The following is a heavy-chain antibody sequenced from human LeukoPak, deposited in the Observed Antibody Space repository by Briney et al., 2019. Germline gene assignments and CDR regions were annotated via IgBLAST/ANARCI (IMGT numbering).Heavy chain of an antibody. CDR1: GGTFSSYA. Sequence: GASVKVSCKASGGTFSSYAISWVRQAPGQGLEWMGGIIPIFGTANYAQKFQGRDTITTDESTSTAYMELSSLRSEDTAVYYCARIYGSGSYWGYYYYMDVWGKGTTVTVSS. CDR2: IIPIFGTA. D-gene: IGHD3-10*01. CDR3: ARIYGSGSYWGYYYYMDV. V-gene: IGHV1-69*05. J-gene: IGHJ6*03.